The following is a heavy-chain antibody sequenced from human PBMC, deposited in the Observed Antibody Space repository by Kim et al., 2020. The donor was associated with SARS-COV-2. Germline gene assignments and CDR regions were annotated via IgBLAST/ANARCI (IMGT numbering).Heavy chain of an antibody. Sequence: GGSLRLSCVASGFTFSSYWMTWVRQAPGKGLEWVANIKEEGGEQYYADSVQGRFTSSRDNAKNPLSLQMNSLTAEDTAGYYCSSGNYLNFWGQGTLVTGS. J-gene: IGHJ4*02. D-gene: IGHD3-10*01. CDR1: GFTFSSYW. CDR2: IKEEGGEQ. V-gene: IGHV3-7*01. CDR3: SSGNYLNF.